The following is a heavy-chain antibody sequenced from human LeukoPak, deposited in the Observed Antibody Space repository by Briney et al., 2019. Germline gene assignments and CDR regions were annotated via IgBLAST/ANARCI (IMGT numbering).Heavy chain of an antibody. V-gene: IGHV4-34*01. J-gene: IGHJ4*02. Sequence: SETLSLTCAVYGGSFSGYYWSWIRQPPGKGLEWIGEINHSGSTNYNPSLKSRVTISVDTSKNQFSLKLSSVTAADTAVYYCARAEDYYDSSGYYFPYFDYWGQGTLVTVSS. CDR1: GGSFSGYY. D-gene: IGHD3-22*01. CDR3: ARAEDYYDSSGYYFPYFDY. CDR2: INHSGST.